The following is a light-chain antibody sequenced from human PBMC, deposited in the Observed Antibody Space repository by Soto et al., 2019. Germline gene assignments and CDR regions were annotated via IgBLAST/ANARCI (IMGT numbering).Light chain of an antibody. V-gene: IGLV1-51*02. CDR2: ENN. Sequence: QSVLTQPPSVSAAPGQKVTISCSGSNSNIGSNYVSWYQQLPGTDPQPLIYENNKRPSGIPDRFSGSKSCTSATLGITGLQTGDEADDYCGTWDSSLRAGVFGGGTKLTVL. CDR1: NSNIGSNY. CDR3: GTWDSSLRAGV. J-gene: IGLJ2*01.